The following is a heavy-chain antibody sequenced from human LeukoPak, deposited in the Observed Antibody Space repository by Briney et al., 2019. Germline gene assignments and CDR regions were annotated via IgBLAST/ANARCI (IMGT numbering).Heavy chain of an antibody. CDR2: IYDSGST. CDR3: ASHRTGDYWYFDL. J-gene: IGHJ2*01. Sequence: SETLSLTCAVYGGSFSGYYWSRIRQHPGKGLEWIGYIYDSGSTYYNPSLKSRVTISVDTSKNQFSLKLSSVTAAHTAVYYCASHRTGDYWYFDLWGRGTVVTVSS. D-gene: IGHD1-1*01. CDR1: GGSFSGYY. V-gene: IGHV4-34*09.